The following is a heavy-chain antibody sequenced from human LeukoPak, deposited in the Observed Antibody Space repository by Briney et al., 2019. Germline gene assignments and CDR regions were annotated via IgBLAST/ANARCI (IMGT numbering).Heavy chain of an antibody. CDR2: ISPYNGNT. D-gene: IGHD2-15*01. CDR3: ARVVVVAGTNWFDP. V-gene: IGHV1-18*01. Sequence: ASVKVSCKASGYTFTSYGLSWVRQAPGQGLEWMGWISPYNGNTNYAQKLQGRVTMTTDTSTSTAYMELRSLRSDDTALYYCARVVVVAGTNWFDPWGQGTLVTVSS. CDR1: GYTFTSYG. J-gene: IGHJ5*02.